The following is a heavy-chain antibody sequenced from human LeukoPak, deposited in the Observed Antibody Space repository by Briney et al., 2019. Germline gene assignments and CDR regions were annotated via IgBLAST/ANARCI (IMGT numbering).Heavy chain of an antibody. Sequence: GGSLRPSCAASGFTFSSYSMNWVRQAPGKGQEWVSSISISSSYIYYADPVKGRFTIARDNAKNSLYLQMNSLRAEDTAVCYCARDLREVRGVTHYGMDVWGQGTTVTVSS. CDR2: ISISSSYI. CDR1: GFTFSSYS. V-gene: IGHV3-21*01. CDR3: ARDLREVRGVTHYGMDV. J-gene: IGHJ6*02. D-gene: IGHD3-10*01.